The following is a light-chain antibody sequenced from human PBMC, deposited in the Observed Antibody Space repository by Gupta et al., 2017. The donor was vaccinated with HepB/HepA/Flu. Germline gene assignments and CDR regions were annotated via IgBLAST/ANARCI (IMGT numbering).Light chain of an antibody. CDR3: QHYGSSSIT. CDR1: QSVSSTY. V-gene: IGKV3-20*01. Sequence: EIVLTPSPGTLSLSPGERATLSCRASQSVSSTYLAWYQQKPGQAPRLLIYGASTRATGIPDRFSGSGSGTDFTLTISRLEPEDFAVFYCQHYGSSSITFGQGTRLEIK. CDR2: GAS. J-gene: IGKJ5*01.